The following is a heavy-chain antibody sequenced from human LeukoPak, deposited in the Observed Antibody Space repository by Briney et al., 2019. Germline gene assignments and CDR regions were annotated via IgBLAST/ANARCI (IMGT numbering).Heavy chain of an antibody. Sequence: GGSLRLSCAASGFTFSSYGMHWIRQAPGKGLEWVAFIRNDGSIIYNADSVKGRFTISRDNSKNTLYLQMNSLRAEDTAVYYCAKDTPLCYFDYWDQGTLVTVSS. D-gene: IGHD3-16*01. CDR2: IRNDGSII. CDR1: GFTFSSYG. CDR3: AKDTPLCYFDY. J-gene: IGHJ4*02. V-gene: IGHV3-30*02.